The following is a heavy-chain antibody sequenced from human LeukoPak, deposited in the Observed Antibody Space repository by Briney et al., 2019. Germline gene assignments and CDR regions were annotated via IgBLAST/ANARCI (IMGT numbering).Heavy chain of an antibody. CDR3: ATRQWLASHFDY. CDR2: ISSSGSTI. CDR1: GFTFSSYE. V-gene: IGHV3-48*03. Sequence: GGSLRLSCAASGFTFSSYEMNWVRQAPGKGLEWVSYISSSGSTIYYADSVKGRFTISRDNAKNSLYLRMNSLRAEDTAVYYCATRQWLASHFDYWGQGTLVTVSS. J-gene: IGHJ4*02. D-gene: IGHD6-19*01.